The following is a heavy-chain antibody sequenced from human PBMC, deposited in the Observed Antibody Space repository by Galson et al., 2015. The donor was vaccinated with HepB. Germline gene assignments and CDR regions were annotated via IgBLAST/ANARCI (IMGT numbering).Heavy chain of an antibody. J-gene: IGHJ2*01. CDR2: IGKSSDT. CDR3: VREGTSSSWNNWDFDL. D-gene: IGHD6-13*01. V-gene: IGHV3-13*01. CDR1: GSTFRTYD. Sequence: SLRLSCAAPGSTFRTYDMHWVRQAAGKGLEWVAAIGKSSDTYYPDSVKGRFIISRENAKNSLYLQMNSLRDGDTAVYYCVREGTSSSWNNWDFDLWGRGTLVTVSS.